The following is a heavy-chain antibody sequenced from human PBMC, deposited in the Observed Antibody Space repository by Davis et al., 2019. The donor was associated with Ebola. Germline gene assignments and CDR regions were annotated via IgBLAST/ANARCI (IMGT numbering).Heavy chain of an antibody. D-gene: IGHD3-22*01. Sequence: MPSETLSLTCAVSGGSISSSNWWSWVRQPPGKGLEWIGEIYHSGSTNYNPSLKSRVTISVDKSKNQFSLKLSSVTAADTAVYYCARDRRGRGYYDSSGYPPKAYYYYYGMDVWGQGTTVTVSS. CDR1: GGSISSSNW. CDR2: IYHSGST. J-gene: IGHJ6*02. CDR3: ARDRRGRGYYDSSGYPPKAYYYYYGMDV. V-gene: IGHV4-4*02.